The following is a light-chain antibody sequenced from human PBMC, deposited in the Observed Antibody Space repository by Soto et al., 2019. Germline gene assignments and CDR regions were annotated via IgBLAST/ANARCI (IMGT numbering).Light chain of an antibody. CDR1: QSVRSN. V-gene: IGKV3-15*01. CDR2: GAS. CDR3: QQYGSSPPTIT. J-gene: IGKJ5*01. Sequence: EIVMTQSPATLSVSPGERATLSCRASQSVRSNLAWYQQKPGQSPRLLIYGASTRATGIPARFSGSGSGTDFTLTISRLEPEDFAVYYCQQYGSSPPTITFGQGTRLEIK.